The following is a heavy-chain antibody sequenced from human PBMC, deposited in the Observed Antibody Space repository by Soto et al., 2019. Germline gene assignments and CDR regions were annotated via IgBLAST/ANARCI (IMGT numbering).Heavy chain of an antibody. D-gene: IGHD3-9*01. J-gene: IGHJ6*02. V-gene: IGHV3-30-3*01. Sequence: LRLSCAASGFTFSSYAMHWVRQAPGKGLEWVAVISYDGSNKYYADSVKGRFTISRDNSKNTLYLQMNSLRAEDTAVYYCARVRESYDILTGYYVKYGMDVWGQGTTVTVSS. CDR1: GFTFSSYA. CDR2: ISYDGSNK. CDR3: ARVRESYDILTGYYVKYGMDV.